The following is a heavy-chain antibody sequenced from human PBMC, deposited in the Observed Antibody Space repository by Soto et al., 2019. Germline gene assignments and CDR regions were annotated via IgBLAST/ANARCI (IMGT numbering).Heavy chain of an antibody. Sequence: QGQLVQSGGEVKKSGASVKVSCKASGYTFSRYGISWVRQAPGQGLEWMGWISGYNGDTNYAQKFQGRVTMTIDTSTTTAYMELRSRTSDDTAVYYCAKNGQPPYYYYGLDVWGQGTTVTVSS. CDR2: ISGYNGDT. D-gene: IGHD2-8*01. V-gene: IGHV1-18*01. CDR1: GYTFSRYG. CDR3: AKNGQPPYYYYGLDV. J-gene: IGHJ6*02.